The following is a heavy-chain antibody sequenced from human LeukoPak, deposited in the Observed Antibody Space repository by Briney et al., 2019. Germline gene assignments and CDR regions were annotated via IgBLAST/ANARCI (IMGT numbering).Heavy chain of an antibody. CDR1: GGSISSGDYY. V-gene: IGHV4-30-4*01. CDR2: IYYSGST. D-gene: IGHD6-13*01. Sequence: SPSETLSLTCTVSGGSISSGDYYWSWIRQPPGKGLERIGYIYYSGSTYYNPSLKSRVTISVDTSKNQFSLKLSSVTAADTAVYYCAREPIAAQFYLDGFDYWGQGTLVTVSS. J-gene: IGHJ4*02. CDR3: AREPIAAQFYLDGFDY.